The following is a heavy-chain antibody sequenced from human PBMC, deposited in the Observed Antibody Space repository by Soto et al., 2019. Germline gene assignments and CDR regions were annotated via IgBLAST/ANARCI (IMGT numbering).Heavy chain of an antibody. J-gene: IGHJ4*02. CDR3: AKARCSTTNCYVPDY. CDR1: GFTFSTYT. CDR2: ISGSGASP. V-gene: IGHV3-23*01. Sequence: GGSLRLSCAASGFTFSTYTMSWVRRAPGKGLERVSAISGSGASPSYADSVQGRFTISRDNPKRTLYLQMNNLRAEDTVVYYCAKARCSTTNCYVPDYWGQGTLVTVSS. D-gene: IGHD2-2*01.